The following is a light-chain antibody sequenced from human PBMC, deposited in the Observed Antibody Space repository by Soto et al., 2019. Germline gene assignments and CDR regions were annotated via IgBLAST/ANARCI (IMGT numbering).Light chain of an antibody. J-gene: IGKJ5*01. CDR1: QSVSSN. Sequence: EIVMTQSPATLSVSPGERATLSCRASQSVSSNLAWYQQKPGQAPRLLIYGASTRATGIPARFSGSGSGTEFTLTISSLQSEEFAVYYCQQYNNWPIAFGQGTRLEIK. CDR3: QQYNNWPIA. CDR2: GAS. V-gene: IGKV3-15*01.